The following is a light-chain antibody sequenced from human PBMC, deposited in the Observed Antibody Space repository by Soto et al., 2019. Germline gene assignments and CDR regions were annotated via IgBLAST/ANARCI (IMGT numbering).Light chain of an antibody. CDR3: SSYTSSRTLV. Sequence: QSVLTQPASVSGSPGQSITISCTGTSSDIGAYKYVSWYQQHPGRAPKLMIYEVIHRPSGVSSRFSGSKSGKTASLSISGLQADDEADYYCSSYTSSRTLVFGGGTKSPS. CDR1: SSDIGAYKY. V-gene: IGLV2-14*01. CDR2: EVI. J-gene: IGLJ2*01.